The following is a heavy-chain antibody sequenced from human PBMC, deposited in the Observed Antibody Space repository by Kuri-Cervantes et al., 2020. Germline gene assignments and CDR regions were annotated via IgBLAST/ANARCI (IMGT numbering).Heavy chain of an antibody. D-gene: IGHD5-18*01. CDR2: ISYDGSNK. V-gene: IGHV3-30*03. Sequence: GGSLRLSCAASGFTFSSYSMNWVRQAPGKGLEWVAVISYDGSNKYYADSVKGRLTISRDNSKNTLYLQMNGLRAEDTAVYYCARGSGYSYGLKGYWGQGTLVTVSS. J-gene: IGHJ4*02. CDR3: ARGSGYSYGLKGY. CDR1: GFTFSSYS.